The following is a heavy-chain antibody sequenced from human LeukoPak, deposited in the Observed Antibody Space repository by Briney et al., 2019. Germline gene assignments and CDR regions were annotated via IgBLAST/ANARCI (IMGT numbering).Heavy chain of an antibody. V-gene: IGHV4-30-2*01. CDR2: IYHSGST. CDR1: GGSISRGGYY. Sequence: SQTLSLTCTVSGGSISRGGYYWSWIRQPPGKGLEWIEYIYHSGSTYYNPSLKSRVTISVDRSKNQFSLKLSSVTAADTAVYYCARAHFDWLLHFDYWGQGTLVTVSS. J-gene: IGHJ4*02. CDR3: ARAHFDWLLHFDY. D-gene: IGHD3-9*01.